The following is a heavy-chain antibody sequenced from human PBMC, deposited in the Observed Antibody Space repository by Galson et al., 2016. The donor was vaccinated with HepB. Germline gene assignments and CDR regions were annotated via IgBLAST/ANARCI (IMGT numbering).Heavy chain of an antibody. J-gene: IGHJ5*02. V-gene: IGHV4-4*02. CDR2: VLHIGAT. CDR3: TRAKRYCTGNSCYFDP. Sequence: SETLSLTCSVSGDSISSDTWWNWVRQPPGKGLEWIGEVLHIGATNYNPSLKSRVSISVDKSNNVISLRLSSVTAADTALYYCTRAKRYCTGNSCYFDPWGQGTLVTVSS. CDR1: GDSISSDTW. D-gene: IGHD2-2*01.